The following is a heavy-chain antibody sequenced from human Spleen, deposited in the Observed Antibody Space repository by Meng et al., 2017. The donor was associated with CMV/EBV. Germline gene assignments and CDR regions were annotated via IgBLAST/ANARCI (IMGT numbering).Heavy chain of an antibody. Sequence: MSVKGSGYHFNNYWIVWVRQMPGKALEWVGMIYPGESETRYSPAFQGQVTMSADKSISTAYLQWSSLKASDTAIYYCARHSGATGSDYWGQGTLVTVSS. CDR3: ARHSGATGSDY. CDR2: IYPGESET. D-gene: IGHD3-10*01. CDR1: GYHFNNYW. V-gene: IGHV5-51*01. J-gene: IGHJ4*02.